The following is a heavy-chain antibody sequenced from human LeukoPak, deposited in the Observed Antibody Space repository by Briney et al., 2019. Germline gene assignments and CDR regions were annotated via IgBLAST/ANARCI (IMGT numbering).Heavy chain of an antibody. D-gene: IGHD1-26*01. V-gene: IGHV3-7*01. CDR2: IKGDESAR. Sequence: GGSLRLSCAASGFTVSSNHMSWVRQAPGKGLEWVANIKGDESARHQADSVKGRFTISRDNAQNSVYLQMSSLRGEDTAVYYCARDVGGSLDYWGQGTLVTVSS. J-gene: IGHJ4*02. CDR1: GFTVSSNH. CDR3: ARDVGGSLDY.